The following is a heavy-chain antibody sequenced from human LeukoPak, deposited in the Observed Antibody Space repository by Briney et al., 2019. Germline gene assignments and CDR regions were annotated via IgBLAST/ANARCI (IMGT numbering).Heavy chain of an antibody. CDR3: ARDASGTFYYSPYYMDV. Sequence: GGSLRLSCAASGFTFSSYEMNWLRQAPGKGLEWVSYISSSGSTIYYADSVKGRFTISRDSAKSSLYLQMNSLRAEDTAVYYCARDASGTFYYSPYYMDVWGKGTTVTVSS. V-gene: IGHV3-48*03. J-gene: IGHJ6*03. CDR2: ISSSGSTI. CDR1: GFTFSSYE. D-gene: IGHD1-26*01.